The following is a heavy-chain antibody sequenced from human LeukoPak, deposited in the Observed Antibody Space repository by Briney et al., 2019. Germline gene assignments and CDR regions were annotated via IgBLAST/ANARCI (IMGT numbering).Heavy chain of an antibody. D-gene: IGHD6-13*01. CDR2: IKQDGSEK. V-gene: IGHV3-7*01. Sequence: PGGSLRLSCAASGFTFSSYWMSWVRQAPGKGLEWVANIKQDGSEKYYVDSVKGRFTISRDNAKNSLYLQMNSLRADDTAVYYCARAAYSSSSDFDYWGQGTLVTVSS. J-gene: IGHJ4*02. CDR3: ARAAYSSSSDFDY. CDR1: GFTFSSYW.